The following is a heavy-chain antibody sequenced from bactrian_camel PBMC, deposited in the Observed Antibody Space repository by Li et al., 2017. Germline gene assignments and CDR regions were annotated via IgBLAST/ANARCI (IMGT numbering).Heavy chain of an antibody. D-gene: IGHD2*01. Sequence: HVQLVESGGGSVQAGGPLRLTCAASGSTKDTYCTGWFRQIPGKQRGGIAAVDGDGRPSYADAVNRRFTIAKDKAKNTLSLEMNNLKPEDAGMYYCATHEWPCYGCTGGYCYQGYRYWGQGTQVTVS. CDR3: ATHEWPCYGCTGGYCYQGYRY. CDR1: GSTKDTYC. V-gene: IGHV3S53*01. J-gene: IGHJ4*01. CDR2: VDGDGRP.